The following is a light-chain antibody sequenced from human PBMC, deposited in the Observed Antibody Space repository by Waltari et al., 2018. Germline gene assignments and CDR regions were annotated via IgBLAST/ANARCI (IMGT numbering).Light chain of an antibody. Sequence: DIQMTQAPSSLSASVGDRVTITCRASQSISSYLNWYQQKHRKAPKLLIYAASSLQSGVPSRFSGSGSGTDFTLTISSLQPEDFATYYCQQSYSTPWTFGQGTKVEIK. J-gene: IGKJ1*01. CDR3: QQSYSTPWT. CDR1: QSISSY. V-gene: IGKV1-39*01. CDR2: AAS.